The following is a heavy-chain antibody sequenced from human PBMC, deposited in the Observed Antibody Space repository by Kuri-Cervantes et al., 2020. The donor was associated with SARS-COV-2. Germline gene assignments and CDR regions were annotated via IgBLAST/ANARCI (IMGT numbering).Heavy chain of an antibody. CDR2: ISWNSGSI. J-gene: IGHJ4*02. CDR1: GFTFDDYA. D-gene: IGHD2-2*02. CDR3: AKDIDTASVVVPAAINFDY. Sequence: LSLTCAASGFTFDDYAMHWVRRAPGKGLEWVSGISWNSGSIGYADSVKGRFTISRDNAKNSLYLQMNSLRAEDTALYYCAKDIDTASVVVPAAINFDYWGQGTLVTVSS. V-gene: IGHV3-9*01.